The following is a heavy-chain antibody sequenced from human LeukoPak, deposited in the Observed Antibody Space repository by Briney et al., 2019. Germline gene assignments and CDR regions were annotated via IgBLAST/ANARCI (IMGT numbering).Heavy chain of an antibody. CDR3: ARAPPGDYYDILTGYCY. V-gene: IGHV1-18*01. CDR2: ISAYNGNT. J-gene: IGHJ4*02. D-gene: IGHD3-9*01. CDR1: GYTFTSYG. Sequence: ASVKVSCKASGYTFTSYGISWVRQAPGQGLEWMGWISAYNGNTNYAQKLQGRVTMTTDTSTSTAYMELRSLRSGDTAVYYCARAPPGDYYDILTGYCYWGQGTLVTVSS.